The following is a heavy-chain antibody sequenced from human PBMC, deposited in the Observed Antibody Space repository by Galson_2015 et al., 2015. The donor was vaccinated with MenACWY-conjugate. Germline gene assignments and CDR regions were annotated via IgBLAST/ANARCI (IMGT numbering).Heavy chain of an antibody. CDR3: ARDSSLADIAAAGTEYYYYYGMDV. CDR1: GGSISSYY. V-gene: IGHV4-59*01. J-gene: IGHJ6*02. Sequence: ETLSLTCTVSGGSISSYYWSWIRQPPGKGLEWIGYIYYSGSTNYNPSLKSRVTISVDTSKNQFSLKLSSVTAADTAVYYCARDSSLADIAAAGTEYYYYYGMDVWGQGTTVTVSS. CDR2: IYYSGST. D-gene: IGHD6-13*01.